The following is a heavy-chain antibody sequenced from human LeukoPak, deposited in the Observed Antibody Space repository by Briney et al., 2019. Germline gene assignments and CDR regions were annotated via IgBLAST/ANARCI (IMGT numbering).Heavy chain of an antibody. CDR3: ARDAVPGDY. J-gene: IGHJ4*02. D-gene: IGHD6-19*01. V-gene: IGHV3-21*04. Sequence: GVPLRLSCTASGFIFNSYHMNGVRQAPGKGLEWVSVISSSSSYIYYADSVKGRFTISRDNSKNSLYLQMNSLRAEDTALYHCARDAVPGDYWGQGTLVTV. CDR2: ISSSSSYI. CDR1: GFIFNSYH.